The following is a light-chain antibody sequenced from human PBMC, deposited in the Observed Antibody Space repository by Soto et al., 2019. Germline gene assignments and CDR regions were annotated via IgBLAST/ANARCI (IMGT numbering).Light chain of an antibody. CDR2: GAS. J-gene: IGKJ2*02. CDR3: QQYNNWPCT. V-gene: IGKV3-15*01. Sequence: EIVMTQSPATLSVSPGERATLSCRASQSVSSNLAWYQQKPGQAPRLLIYGASTRATGIPARFSGSGSGTEFTLTISSLQSEDFAVCYCQQYNNWPCTFGQGTKLEIK. CDR1: QSVSSN.